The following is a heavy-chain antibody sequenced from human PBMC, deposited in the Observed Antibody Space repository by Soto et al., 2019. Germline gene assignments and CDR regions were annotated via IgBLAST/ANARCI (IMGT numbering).Heavy chain of an antibody. Sequence: GGSLRLSCAASGFTFSSYAMHWVRQAPGKGLEWVAVISYDGSNKYYADSVKGRFTISRDNSKNTLYLQMNSLGAEDTAVYYCARDVIAAAGPNTSPGYYYYYYGMDVWGQGTTVTVSS. V-gene: IGHV3-30-3*01. J-gene: IGHJ6*02. D-gene: IGHD6-13*01. CDR3: ARDVIAAAGPNTSPGYYYYYYGMDV. CDR1: GFTFSSYA. CDR2: ISYDGSNK.